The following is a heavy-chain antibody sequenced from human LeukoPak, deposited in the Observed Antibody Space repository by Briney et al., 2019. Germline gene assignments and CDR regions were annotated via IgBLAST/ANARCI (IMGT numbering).Heavy chain of an antibody. Sequence: ASVKVSCKASGYTFTSYDINGVRQATGQGLEWMGWMNPNSGNTGYAQKFQGRVTMTRNTSISTAYMELSSLRSEDTAVYYCARVTSSRDDAFDIWGQGTMVTVSS. CDR1: GYTFTSYD. J-gene: IGHJ3*02. CDR2: MNPNSGNT. V-gene: IGHV1-8*01. D-gene: IGHD6-13*01. CDR3: ARVTSSRDDAFDI.